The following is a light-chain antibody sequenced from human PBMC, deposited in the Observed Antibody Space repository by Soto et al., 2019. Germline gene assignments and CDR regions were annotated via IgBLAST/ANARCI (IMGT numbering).Light chain of an antibody. CDR3: CSYAGSPYV. CDR1: SSDVGGYNY. J-gene: IGLJ1*01. Sequence: QSVLTQPRSVSGSPGQSVTISCTGTSSDVGGYNYVSWYQQHPGKAPKLMISDVSKGPSGVPDRFSGSKSGNTASLTISGLQAEDEADYYCCSYAGSPYVFGTGTKLTVL. V-gene: IGLV2-11*01. CDR2: DVS.